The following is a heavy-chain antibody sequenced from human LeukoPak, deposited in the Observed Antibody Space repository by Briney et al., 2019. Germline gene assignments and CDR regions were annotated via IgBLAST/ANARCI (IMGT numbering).Heavy chain of an antibody. D-gene: IGHD3-10*01. CDR2: ISGSGGST. CDR3: AKEGGGYGSGSYYSGGFDY. J-gene: IGHJ4*02. CDR1: GFTFSSYA. Sequence: TGGSLRLSCAASGFTFSSYAMSWVRQAPGKGLEWVSAISGSGGSTYYADSVKGRFTISRDNSKNTLYLQMNSLRAEDTAVYYCAKEGGGYGSGSYYSGGFDYWGQGTLVTVSS. V-gene: IGHV3-23*01.